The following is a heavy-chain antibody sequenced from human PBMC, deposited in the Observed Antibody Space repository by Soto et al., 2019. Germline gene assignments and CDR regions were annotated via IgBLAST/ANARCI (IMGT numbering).Heavy chain of an antibody. CDR3: ARVMGLVVPAATTYYYGMDV. J-gene: IGHJ6*02. Sequence: ASVKVSCKASGYTFTSYGISWVRQAPGQGLEWMGWISAYNGNANYAQKLQGRVTMTTDTSTSTAYMELRSLRSDDTAVYYCARVMGLVVPAATTYYYGMDVWGQGTTVTVSS. V-gene: IGHV1-18*01. CDR1: GYTFTSYG. D-gene: IGHD2-2*01. CDR2: ISAYNGNA.